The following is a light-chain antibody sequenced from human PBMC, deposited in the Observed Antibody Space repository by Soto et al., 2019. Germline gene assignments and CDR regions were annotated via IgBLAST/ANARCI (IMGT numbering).Light chain of an antibody. J-gene: IGKJ2*01. CDR1: QNIDIY. CDR2: TTS. CDR3: HQSYITPPA. V-gene: IGKV1-39*01. Sequence: DVQMTQSPSSLSASVGDRVTITCRASQNIDIYLNWYQQKPGRPPTPLIYTTSRLQSGVPTRFSGSGSGTDFTLTISNLQPEDFATYSCHQSYITPPAFGQGTKVGIK.